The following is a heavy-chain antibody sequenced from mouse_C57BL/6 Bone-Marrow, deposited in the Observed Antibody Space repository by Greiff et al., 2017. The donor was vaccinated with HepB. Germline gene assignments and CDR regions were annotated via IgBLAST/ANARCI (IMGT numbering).Heavy chain of an antibody. CDR1: GYSFTGYF. CDR2: INPYNGDT. CDR3: ARSYGSPETFAY. J-gene: IGHJ3*01. D-gene: IGHD1-1*01. V-gene: IGHV1-20*01. Sequence: EVQLKESGPELVKPGDSVKISCKASGYSFTGYFMNWVMQSHGKSLEWIGRINPYNGDTFYNQKFKGKATLTVDKSSSTAHMELRSLTSEDSAVYYCARSYGSPETFAYWGQGTLVTVSA.